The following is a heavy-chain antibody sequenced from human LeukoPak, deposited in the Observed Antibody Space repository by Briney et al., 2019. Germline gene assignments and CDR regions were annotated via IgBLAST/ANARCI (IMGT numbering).Heavy chain of an antibody. D-gene: IGHD1-26*01. V-gene: IGHV4-4*09. CDR1: GNSMNKYQ. CDR2: IYTSGIT. Sequence: SETLSLTCNVSGNSMNKYQWSWIRQPPGQGLEWIGNIYTSGITNYNPSLKSRVTMSVDTSKNQFSLKLSSVTAADTAVYYCARENSGSYREFDYWGQGTLVTVSS. CDR3: ARENSGSYREFDY. J-gene: IGHJ4*02.